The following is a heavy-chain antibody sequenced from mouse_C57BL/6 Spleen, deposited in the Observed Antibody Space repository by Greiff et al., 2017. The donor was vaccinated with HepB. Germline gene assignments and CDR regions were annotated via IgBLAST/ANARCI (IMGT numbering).Heavy chain of an antibody. CDR1: GYTFTSYW. CDR3: ARSRDSKAWFAY. CDR2: IHPNSGST. J-gene: IGHJ3*01. V-gene: IGHV1-64*01. D-gene: IGHD2-5*01. Sequence: QVQLQQPGAELVKPGASVKLSCKASGYTFTSYWMHWVKQRPGQGLEWIGMIHPNSGSTNYNEKFKSKATLTVDKSSSTAYMQLSSLTSEDSAVYNCARSRDSKAWFAYWGQGTLVTVSA.